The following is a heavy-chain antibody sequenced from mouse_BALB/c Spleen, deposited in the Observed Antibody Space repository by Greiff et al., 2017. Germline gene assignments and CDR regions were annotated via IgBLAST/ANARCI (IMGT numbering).Heavy chain of an antibody. CDR1: GFDFSRYW. CDR3: ARDNYGSSWAY. J-gene: IGHJ3*01. V-gene: IGHV4-1*02. Sequence: EVKLVESGGGLVQPGGSLKLSCAASGFDFSRYWMSWVRQAPGKGLEWIGEINPDSSTINYTPSLKDKFIISRDNAKNTLYLQMSKVRSEDTALYYCARDNYGSSWAYWGQGTLVTVSA. CDR2: INPDSSTI. D-gene: IGHD1-1*01.